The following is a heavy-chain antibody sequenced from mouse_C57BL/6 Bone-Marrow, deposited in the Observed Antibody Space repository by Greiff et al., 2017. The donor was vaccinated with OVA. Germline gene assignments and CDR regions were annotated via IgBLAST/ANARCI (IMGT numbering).Heavy chain of an antibody. CDR3: ARPITTVVARYWYFDV. Sequence: EVQLQQSGPELVKPGASVKIPCKASGYTFTDYNMDWVKQSHGKSLEWIGDINPNNGGTIYNQKFKGKATLTVDKSSSTAYMELRSLTSEDTAVYYCARPITTVVARYWYFDVWGTGTTVTVSS. CDR2: INPNNGGT. D-gene: IGHD1-1*01. V-gene: IGHV1-18*01. CDR1: GYTFTDYN. J-gene: IGHJ1*03.